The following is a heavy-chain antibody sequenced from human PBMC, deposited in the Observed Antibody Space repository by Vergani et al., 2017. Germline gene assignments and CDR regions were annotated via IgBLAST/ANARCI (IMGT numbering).Heavy chain of an antibody. J-gene: IGHJ3*02. V-gene: IGHV4-38-2*02. D-gene: IGHD3-16*01. CDR3: ARQFWVSQGVGAFET. CDR1: GYSISRGYY. CDR2: VFHSGSA. Sequence: QVQLQESGPGLVKPSETLSLTCSVSGYSISRGYYWGWIRRPPGKGLEWIATVFHSGSAYYNPSLRRRVTISVETSKNQFSLRLTTLTAADTAVYYCARQFWVSQGVGAFETWGRGTEVSVSS.